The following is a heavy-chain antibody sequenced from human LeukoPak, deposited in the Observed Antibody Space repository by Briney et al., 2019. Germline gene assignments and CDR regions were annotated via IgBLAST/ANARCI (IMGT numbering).Heavy chain of an antibody. CDR1: GGSISNYY. CDR3: ARRLNYFDSSSYTDWYFDL. Sequence: SETLSLTCTVSGGSISNYYWSWIRQPPGKGLEYIGDVYYSGSTNYNPSLRSRVTISVDTSKNQFSLKLRSVTGRDTAVYYCARRLNYFDSSSYTDWYFDLWGRGTLVTVSS. CDR2: VYYSGST. J-gene: IGHJ2*01. V-gene: IGHV4-59*08. D-gene: IGHD3-22*01.